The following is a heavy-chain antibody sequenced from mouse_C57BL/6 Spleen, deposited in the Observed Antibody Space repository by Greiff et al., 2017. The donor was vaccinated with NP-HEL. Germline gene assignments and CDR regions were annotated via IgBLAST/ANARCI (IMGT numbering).Heavy chain of an antibody. D-gene: IGHD2-4*01. Sequence: QVQLQQPGAELVRPGSSVKLSCKASGYTFTSYWMHWVKQRPIQGLEWIGNIDPSDSETHYNQKFKDKATLTVDKSSSTAYMQLSSLTSEDSAVYYGSFYYDYDKGYYYAKDYWGQGTSVTVSS. CDR2: IDPSDSET. CDR3: SFYYDYDKGYYYAKDY. J-gene: IGHJ4*01. CDR1: GYTFTSYW. V-gene: IGHV1-52*01.